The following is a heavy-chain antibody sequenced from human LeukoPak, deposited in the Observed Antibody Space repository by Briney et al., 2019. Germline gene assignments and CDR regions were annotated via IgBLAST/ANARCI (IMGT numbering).Heavy chain of an antibody. CDR2: MSYDGSDK. CDR1: GFTFSTYG. D-gene: IGHD2-21*01. CDR3: VRGAYYFYGMDV. Sequence: GGSLRLSCEASGFTFSTYGMHWVRQAPGKGLEWVALMSYDGSDKSYADSVKGRFTISRDNAKNTLYLHIDSLRAEDTAVFYCVRGAYYFYGMDVWGQGTTVTASS. V-gene: IGHV3-30*03. J-gene: IGHJ6*02.